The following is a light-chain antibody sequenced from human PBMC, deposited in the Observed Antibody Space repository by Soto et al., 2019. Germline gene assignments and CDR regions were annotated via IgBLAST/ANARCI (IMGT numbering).Light chain of an antibody. CDR3: KQYNRYWT. CDR2: QAS. V-gene: IGKV1-5*03. J-gene: IGKJ1*01. Sequence: DIQVTQSPSTLSASIGDRVTITCRASQSISTRLAWFQQNPGRAPKLLIYQASSLESGVPSRFSGSGSGTQFTLTISSLQPEDFATYYCKQYNRYWTFGQGTKVEIK. CDR1: QSISTR.